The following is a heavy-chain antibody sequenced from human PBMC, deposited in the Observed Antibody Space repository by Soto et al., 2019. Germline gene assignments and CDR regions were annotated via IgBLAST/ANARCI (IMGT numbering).Heavy chain of an antibody. J-gene: IGHJ4*02. CDR2: ISGSGGTT. CDR3: AKVRSTTYVDVRSLFAY. Sequence: PGGSLRLSCAASGFTFSSYAMSWVRQAPGKGLECVSTISGSGGTTYYADSVKGRFTISRDNSKNTLYLQMNSLRAEDTAVYYCAKVRSTTYVDVRSLFAYSGRGSLDIVSA. D-gene: IGHD3-9*01. CDR1: GFTFSSYA. V-gene: IGHV3-23*01.